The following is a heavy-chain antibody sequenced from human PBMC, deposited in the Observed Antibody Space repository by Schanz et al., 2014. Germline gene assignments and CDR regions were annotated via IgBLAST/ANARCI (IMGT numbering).Heavy chain of an antibody. D-gene: IGHD5-12*01. J-gene: IGHJ3*01. CDR3: ARDGGRDGYNLAFDV. Sequence: EVQLVESGGGLIQPGGSLRLSCAASGFSVTAKYMSWVRQAPGKGLEWLSIIYSDGGKYNADSVKGRFIISRDSSKNTLFLQMNSLRAEDTAVYFCARDGGRDGYNLAFDVWGQGTLVTVSS. CDR2: IYSDGGK. CDR1: GFSVTAKY. V-gene: IGHV3-53*01.